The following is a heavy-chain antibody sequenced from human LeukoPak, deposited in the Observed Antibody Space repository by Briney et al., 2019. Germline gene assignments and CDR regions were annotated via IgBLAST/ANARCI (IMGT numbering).Heavy chain of an antibody. Sequence: GGSLRLSCAASGFTFSSYSMNLVRQAPGKGLEWVSSISSGSTYIYYGDSLKGRFTISRDNAKNSLYLQMNSLRAEDTAVYYCARRVASANDAFDIWGQGTMVTVSS. CDR3: ARRVASANDAFDI. J-gene: IGHJ3*02. CDR1: GFTFSSYS. D-gene: IGHD6-13*01. V-gene: IGHV3-21*01. CDR2: ISSGSTYI.